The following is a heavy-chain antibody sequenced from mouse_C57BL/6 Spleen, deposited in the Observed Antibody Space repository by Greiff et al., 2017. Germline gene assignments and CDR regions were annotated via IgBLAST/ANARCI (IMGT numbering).Heavy chain of an antibody. D-gene: IGHD2-1*01. CDR3: ARGGNSYFDY. J-gene: IGHJ2*01. CDR2: ISYDGSN. Sequence: EVKLVESGPGLVKPSQSLSLTCSVTGYSITSGYYWNWIRQFPGNKLEWMGYISYDGSNNYNPSLKNRISITRDTSKNQFFLKLNSVTTEDTATYYCARGGNSYFDYWGQGTTLTVSS. V-gene: IGHV3-6*01. CDR1: GYSITSGYY.